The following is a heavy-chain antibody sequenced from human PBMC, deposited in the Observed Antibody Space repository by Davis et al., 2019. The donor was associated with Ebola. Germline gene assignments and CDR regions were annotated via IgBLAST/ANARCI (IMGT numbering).Heavy chain of an antibody. CDR1: GFTFSDYY. Sequence: GESLKISCAASGFTFSDYYMSWIRQAPGKGLEWVANIKQDGSEKYYVDSVKGRFTISRDNAKNSLYLQMNSLRAEDTAVYYCARVSNKFGMDVWGQGTTVTVSS. CDR3: ARVSNKFGMDV. J-gene: IGHJ6*02. CDR2: IKQDGSEK. V-gene: IGHV3-7*01. D-gene: IGHD1/OR15-1a*01.